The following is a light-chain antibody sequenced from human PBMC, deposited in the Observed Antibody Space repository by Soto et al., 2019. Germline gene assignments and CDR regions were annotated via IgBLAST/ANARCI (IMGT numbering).Light chain of an antibody. CDR1: QSVSGNS. CDR2: DAS. CDR3: YQYYSSPWT. V-gene: IGKV3-20*01. J-gene: IGKJ1*01. Sequence: EVVMTQSPGTLSLSPGEAATLSCRASQSVSGNSLAWYQQKPGQSPRLVIYDASSRATGIPDRFSGSGSGTDFTLTISRLEPEDFAVYFCYQYYSSPWTVGQGTKVDIK.